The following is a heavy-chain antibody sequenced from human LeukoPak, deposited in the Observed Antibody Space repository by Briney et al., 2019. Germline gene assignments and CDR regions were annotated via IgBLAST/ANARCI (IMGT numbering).Heavy chain of an antibody. V-gene: IGHV4-30-2*01. CDR3: ARDRAVAGLPHL. D-gene: IGHD6-19*01. Sequence: PSQTLSLTCAVSGDSISSGGFSWSWIRQPPGKGLEWIGYIYHSGSTNYNPSLKSRVTISVDKSKNQFSLKLSSVTAADTAVYYCARDRAVAGLPHLWGQGTLVTVSS. J-gene: IGHJ4*02. CDR2: IYHSGST. CDR1: GDSISSGGFS.